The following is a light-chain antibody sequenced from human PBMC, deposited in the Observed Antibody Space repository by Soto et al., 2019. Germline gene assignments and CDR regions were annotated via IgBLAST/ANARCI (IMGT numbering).Light chain of an antibody. CDR2: LNNDGSH. J-gene: IGLJ3*02. Sequence: QTVVTQSPSASASLGASIKLTCTLSSGHSSYAIAWHQQQPERGPRYLMKLNNDGSHSRGAGIPDRFSGSSSGAERYLTISGLQSEDEADYYCQTWGTGIWVFGGGTKLTVL. CDR3: QTWGTGIWV. CDR1: SGHSSYA. V-gene: IGLV4-69*01.